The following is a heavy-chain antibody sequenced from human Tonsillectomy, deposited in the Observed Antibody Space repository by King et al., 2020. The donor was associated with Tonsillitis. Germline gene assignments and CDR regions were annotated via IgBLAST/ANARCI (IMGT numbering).Heavy chain of an antibody. CDR2: INPNSGST. D-gene: IGHD4-17*01. J-gene: IGHJ4*02. CDR3: ARDSPLRGFDQ. Sequence: VQLVESGAEEKKPGASVRVSCKPFGYTLTGYYMHWLRQAPGHGLEWMGWINPNSGSTNYAQKFQGRVNMTRDTSINTAYLDLSSLRSDDTAVYYCARDSPLRGFDQWGQGTLVIVSS. CDR1: GYTLTGYY. V-gene: IGHV1-2*02.